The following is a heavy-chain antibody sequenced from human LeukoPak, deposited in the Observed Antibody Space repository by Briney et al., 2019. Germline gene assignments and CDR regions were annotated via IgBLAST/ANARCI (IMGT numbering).Heavy chain of an antibody. J-gene: IGHJ4*02. V-gene: IGHV3-23*01. CDR1: GFTFSSYA. Sequence: GGSLRLSCAASGFTFSSYAMSWVRQAPGKGLEWVSAISGSGGSTYYADSVKGRFTISRDNSKNTLYLQMNSLRAEDTAVYYCAKQRGYSYGFLTFDYWGQGTLVTVSS. D-gene: IGHD5-18*01. CDR3: AKQRGYSYGFLTFDY. CDR2: ISGSGGST.